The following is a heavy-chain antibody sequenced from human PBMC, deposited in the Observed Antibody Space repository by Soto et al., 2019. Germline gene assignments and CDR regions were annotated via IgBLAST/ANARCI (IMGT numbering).Heavy chain of an antibody. D-gene: IGHD1-7*01. J-gene: IGHJ4*02. Sequence: QVQLQESGPGLVKPSETLSLTCTVSGGSISSYYWSWIRQPPVKGLEWIGYIYYSGSTNYNPSLKGRVHITRGTAKEQVPPEPSPGDGGDTGGEYRGGAPAPLESSRGELFCQWGQGTLVTVSS. CDR1: GGSISSYY. CDR3: GGAPAPLESSRGELFCQ. CDR2: IYYSGST. V-gene: IGHV4-59*12.